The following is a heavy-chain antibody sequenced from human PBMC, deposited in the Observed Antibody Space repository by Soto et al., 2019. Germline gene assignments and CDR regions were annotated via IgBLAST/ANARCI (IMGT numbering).Heavy chain of an antibody. D-gene: IGHD3-22*01. J-gene: IGHJ4*02. Sequence: EVQLVQSGAEVKKPGESLKISCEISGYNFGTYWIAWVRQKPGKGLEWMGIIFPGDSDTRYSPSLQGQVTISGDKSTNTAYLHWSSLKASDTAMYYCARARRERDSSGFSYWGQGTLVTVSS. CDR3: ARARRERDSSGFSY. CDR2: IFPGDSDT. CDR1: GYNFGTYW. V-gene: IGHV5-51*01.